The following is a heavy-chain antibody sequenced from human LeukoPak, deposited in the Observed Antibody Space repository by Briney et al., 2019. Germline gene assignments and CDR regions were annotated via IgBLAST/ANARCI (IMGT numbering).Heavy chain of an antibody. J-gene: IGHJ6*02. D-gene: IGHD2-15*01. CDR1: GFTFSSYS. CDR3: ARVGVVVVTVDGMDV. V-gene: IGHV3-21*01. CDR2: INSSSSYI. Sequence: GGSLRLSCAASGFTFSSYSMNWVRQAPGKGLEWVSSINSSSSYIYYADSVKGRFTISRDNAKNSLYLQMNSLRAEDTAVYYCARVGVVVVTVDGMDVWGQGTTVTVS.